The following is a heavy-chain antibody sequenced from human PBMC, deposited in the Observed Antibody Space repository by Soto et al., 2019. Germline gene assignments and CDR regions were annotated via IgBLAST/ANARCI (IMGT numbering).Heavy chain of an antibody. CDR2: IYYSGST. J-gene: IGHJ6*03. CDR3: ASLSRYYYYYMDV. CDR1: GGSISSGGYY. Sequence: SETLSLTCTVSGGSISSGGYYWSWIRQHPGKGLEWIGYIYYSGSTYYNPSLKSRVTISVDTSKNQFSLKLSSVTAADTAVYYCASLSRYYYYYMDVWGKGTTVTVSS. V-gene: IGHV4-31*03.